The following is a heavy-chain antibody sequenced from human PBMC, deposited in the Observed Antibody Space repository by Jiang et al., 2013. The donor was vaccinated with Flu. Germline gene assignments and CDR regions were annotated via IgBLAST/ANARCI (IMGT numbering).Heavy chain of an antibody. Sequence: EWMGIIYPGDSDTRYSPSFQGQVTISADKSISTAYLQWSSLKASDTAMYYCARNPQGIAAAGPDYWGQGTLVTVSS. J-gene: IGHJ4*02. CDR3: ARNPQGIAAAGPDY. V-gene: IGHV5-51*01. D-gene: IGHD6-13*01. CDR2: IYPGDSDT.